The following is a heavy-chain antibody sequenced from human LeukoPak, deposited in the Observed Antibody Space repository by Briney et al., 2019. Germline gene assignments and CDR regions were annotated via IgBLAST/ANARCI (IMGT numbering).Heavy chain of an antibody. CDR2: VHYSGST. D-gene: IGHD4-23*01. CDR3: ARHDYGGTRDY. Sequence: SETLSLTCIVSGASITSYYWSWLRQPPGKGLEWIGYVHYSGSTNYNPSLKSRVTISVDTSKTQFSLKLSSVTAADTAVYYCARHDYGGTRDYWGQRALVTVSS. CDR1: GASITSYY. J-gene: IGHJ4*01. V-gene: IGHV4-59*08.